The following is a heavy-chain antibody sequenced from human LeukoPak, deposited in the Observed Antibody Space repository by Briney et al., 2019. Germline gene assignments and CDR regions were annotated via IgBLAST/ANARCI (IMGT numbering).Heavy chain of an antibody. CDR1: GFTFSSYA. D-gene: IGHD3-22*01. CDR2: ISGSGGST. Sequence: GGSLRLSCAASGFTFSSYAMSWVRQAPGKGLEWVSGISGSGGSTYYANSVKGRFTISRDNSKNTLDLQMNSLRGEDTAVYYCAKRGYYYDSSGYCFDYWGQGTLVTVSP. CDR3: AKRGYYYDSSGYCFDY. J-gene: IGHJ4*02. V-gene: IGHV3-23*01.